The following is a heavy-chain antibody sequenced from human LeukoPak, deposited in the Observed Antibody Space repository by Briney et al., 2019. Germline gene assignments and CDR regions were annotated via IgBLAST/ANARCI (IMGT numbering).Heavy chain of an antibody. CDR1: GGSMSNYY. J-gene: IGHJ6*03. V-gene: IGHV4-59*08. Sequence: SETLSLTCSVSGGSMSNYYWGWIRQPPGKGLEWIGYISYTGSTSYNPSPKSRVNIFLLPPRNQISLEVSSLIAADTAVYYCARLQSANPDNRYYIGGFYYMDVWGKGTTVTVSS. CDR3: ARLQSANPDNRYYIGGFYYMDV. D-gene: IGHD4-11*01. CDR2: ISYTGST.